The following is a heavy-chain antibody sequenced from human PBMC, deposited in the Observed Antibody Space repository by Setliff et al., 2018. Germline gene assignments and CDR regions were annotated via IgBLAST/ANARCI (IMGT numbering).Heavy chain of an antibody. D-gene: IGHD3-22*01. CDR2: INNYSFKT. J-gene: IGHJ4*02. V-gene: IGHV1-18*01. CDR1: GYTFTNYG. CDR3: ARINFYVSSGYYYAPDY. Sequence: GASVKVSCKTSGYTFTNYGITWVRQAPGQGLEWMGWINNYSFKTNYPQKFLGRVTVTTETSTGTAYMELGSLTSDDTAIYYCARINFYVSSGYYYAPDYWGPGTLVTVSS.